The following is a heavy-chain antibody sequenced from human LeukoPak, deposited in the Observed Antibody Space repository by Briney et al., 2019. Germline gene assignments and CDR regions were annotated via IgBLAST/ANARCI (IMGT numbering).Heavy chain of an antibody. V-gene: IGHV4-31*03. CDR3: ARDREPRVFDY. D-gene: IGHD1-14*01. CDR2: IYYSGST. J-gene: IGHJ4*02. Sequence: SETLSLTCTVSGGSISSGGYYWSWIRQHPGKGLEWIGYIYYSGSTYYNPSLKSRVTISVDTSKNQFSLKLSSVTAADTAVYYCARDREPRVFDYWGQGTLVTVSS. CDR1: GGSISSGGYY.